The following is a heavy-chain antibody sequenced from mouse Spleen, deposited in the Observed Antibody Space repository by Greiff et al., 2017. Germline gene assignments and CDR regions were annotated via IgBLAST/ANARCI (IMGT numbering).Heavy chain of an antibody. CDR1: GFTFSDYY. CDR3: ARRKGTLFDY. J-gene: IGHJ2*01. Sequence: DVMLVESGGGLVQPGGSLKLSCATSGFTFSDYYMYWVRQTPEKRLEWVAYISNGGGSTYYPDTVKGRFTISRDNAKNTLYLQMSRLKSEDTAMYYCARRKGTLFDYWGQGTTLTVSS. D-gene: IGHD2-14*01. V-gene: IGHV5-12*02. CDR2: ISNGGGST.